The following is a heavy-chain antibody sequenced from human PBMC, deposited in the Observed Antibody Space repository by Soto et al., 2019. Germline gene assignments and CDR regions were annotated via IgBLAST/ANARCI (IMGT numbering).Heavy chain of an antibody. Sequence: EVQLVESGGGLVQPGGSLRLSCAASGFTFSSYWMHWVRQAPGKGLVWVSRINSDGSSTSYADYVKGRFTISRDNAKNMLYLQMNSRRAEDTVVYYCARDPYGSGNLWGRGTLVTVSS. J-gene: IGHJ2*01. CDR2: INSDGSST. V-gene: IGHV3-74*01. D-gene: IGHD3-10*01. CDR1: GFTFSSYW. CDR3: ARDPYGSGNL.